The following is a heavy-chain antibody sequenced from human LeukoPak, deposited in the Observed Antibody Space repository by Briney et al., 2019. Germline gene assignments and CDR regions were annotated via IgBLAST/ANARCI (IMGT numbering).Heavy chain of an antibody. D-gene: IGHD3-22*01. J-gene: IGHJ4*02. CDR3: ARDLAYDSSGYYY. V-gene: IGHV3-30*04. CDR2: MSYDGSNK. CDR1: GFTFSSYA. Sequence: SGRSLRLSCAASGFTFSSYAMHWVRQAPGKGLEWVAVMSYDGSNKYYADSVKGRFTISRDNSKNTLYLRMNSLRAEDTAVYYCARDLAYDSSGYYYWGQGTLVTVSS.